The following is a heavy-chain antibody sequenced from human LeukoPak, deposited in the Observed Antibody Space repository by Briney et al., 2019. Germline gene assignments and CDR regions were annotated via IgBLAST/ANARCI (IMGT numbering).Heavy chain of an antibody. D-gene: IGHD3-10*01. CDR2: IYYSGST. V-gene: IGHV4-59*06. Sequence: PSETLSLTCTVSGGSITTYYWSWIRQHPGKGLEWIGYIYYSGSTYYNPSLKSRVTISVDTSKNQFSLKLSSVTAADTAVYYCAGTYGSGSFDYWGQGTLVTVSS. CDR1: GGSITTYY. J-gene: IGHJ4*02. CDR3: AGTYGSGSFDY.